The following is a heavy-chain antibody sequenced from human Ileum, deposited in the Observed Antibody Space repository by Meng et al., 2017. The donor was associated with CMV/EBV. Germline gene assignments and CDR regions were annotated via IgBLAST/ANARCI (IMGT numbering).Heavy chain of an antibody. CDR3: ARQFTLLWFAGFSP. CDR2: IYAGGTT. V-gene: IGHV3-66*02. D-gene: IGHD3-10*01. Sequence: GGSLRLSCTGSGFNVTTNYMSWVRQAPGKGPEWVSVIYAGGTTYLAGSVKGRFTVSRDNSRNTMYLHMSSLGPEDTAVYYCARQFTLLWFAGFSPWGQGTLVTVSS. J-gene: IGHJ5*02. CDR1: GFNVTTNY.